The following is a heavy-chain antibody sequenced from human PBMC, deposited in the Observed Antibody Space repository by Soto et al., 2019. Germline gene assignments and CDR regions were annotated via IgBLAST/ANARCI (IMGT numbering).Heavy chain of an antibody. V-gene: IGHV3-74*01. J-gene: IGHJ4*02. D-gene: IGHD3-22*01. CDR1: GFTFSTYW. CDR2: IKTDGTYA. Sequence: EVQLVESGGDLVQPGGSLRLSCAASGFTFSTYWMHWVRLAPGKGLLWVSRIKTDGTYATYADSVKCRFTISRDTAKNTLYLQMNSLRVEDAAVYYCAAVGSGYYANWGQGTLVTVSS. CDR3: AAVGSGYYAN.